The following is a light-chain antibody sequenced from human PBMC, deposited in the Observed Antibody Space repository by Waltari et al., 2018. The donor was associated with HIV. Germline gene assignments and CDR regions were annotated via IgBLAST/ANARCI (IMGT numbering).Light chain of an antibody. CDR1: NSNIGAGFD. J-gene: IGLJ3*02. CDR3: QSYDISLSGWV. V-gene: IGLV1-40*01. CDR2: GSS. Sequence: QSVLTQPPSVSGAPGQRLTISCTGNNSNIGAGFDVHWYRQLTGTAPKVLIYGSSNRPSGVPDRFSVSKSGTSASLAITGLQAEDEADYYCQSYDISLSGWVFGGGTKLTVL.